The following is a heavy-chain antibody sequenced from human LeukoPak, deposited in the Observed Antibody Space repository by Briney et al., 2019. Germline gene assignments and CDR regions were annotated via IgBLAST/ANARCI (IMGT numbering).Heavy chain of an antibody. D-gene: IGHD3-3*01. J-gene: IGHJ4*02. CDR2: ISGSGGST. CDR1: GFTFGDYA. CDR3: AKHYDFWSGYYGY. V-gene: IGHV3-23*01. Sequence: GSLRLSCTASGFTFGDYAMSWVRQAPGKGLEWVSAISGSGGSTYYADSVKGRFTISRDNSKNTLYLQMNSLRAEDTAVYYCAKHYDFWSGYYGYWGQGTLVTVSS.